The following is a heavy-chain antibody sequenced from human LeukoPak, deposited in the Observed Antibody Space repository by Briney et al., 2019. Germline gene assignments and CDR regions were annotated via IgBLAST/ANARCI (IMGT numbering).Heavy chain of an antibody. CDR3: ARERGSIGPSP. D-gene: IGHD5-12*01. CDR2: ISAYNGNT. Sequence: ASVKVSCKASGGTFSSYAISWVRQAPGQGLEWTGWISAYNGNTNYAQKLQGRVTMTTDTSTSTAYMELRSLRSDDTAVYYCARERGSIGPSPWGQGTLVTVSS. J-gene: IGHJ5*02. V-gene: IGHV1-18*01. CDR1: GGTFSSYA.